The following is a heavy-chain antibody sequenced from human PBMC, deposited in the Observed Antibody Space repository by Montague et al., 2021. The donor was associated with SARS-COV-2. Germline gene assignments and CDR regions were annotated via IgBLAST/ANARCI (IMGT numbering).Heavy chain of an antibody. CDR3: ARTNYDFWRGHQRGGAFDI. Sequence: SETLSLTCTVSGGSISSSDYYWGWIRQPPGKGLEWIGSLFYSVNTYYXPSLKSRVTISVDTSKNQFSLKLSPVTAADTAVYYCARTNYDFWRGHQRGGAFDIWGQGTMVTVSS. CDR1: GGSISSSDYY. CDR2: LFYSVNT. D-gene: IGHD3-3*01. V-gene: IGHV4-39*01. J-gene: IGHJ3*02.